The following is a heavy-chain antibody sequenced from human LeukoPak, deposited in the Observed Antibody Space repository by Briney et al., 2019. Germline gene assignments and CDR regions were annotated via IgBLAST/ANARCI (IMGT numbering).Heavy chain of an antibody. Sequence: GGSLRLSCAASGFTFSSYEMNWVRQAPGKGLEWVSYISSSGSTIYYAHSVKGRFTISRDNAKNSLYLQMNRLRAEDTAVYYCARPRSDWGAFDIWGQGTMVTVSS. CDR2: ISSSGSTI. D-gene: IGHD7-27*01. CDR3: ARPRSDWGAFDI. CDR1: GFTFSSYE. J-gene: IGHJ3*02. V-gene: IGHV3-48*03.